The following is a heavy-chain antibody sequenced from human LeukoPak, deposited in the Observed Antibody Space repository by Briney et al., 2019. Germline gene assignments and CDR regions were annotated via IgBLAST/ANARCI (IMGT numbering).Heavy chain of an antibody. D-gene: IGHD6-13*01. CDR2: INTNTGNP. CDR1: GYTFTSYA. J-gene: IGHJ5*02. V-gene: IGHV7-4-1*02. CDR3: AGVSSSWYVGWFDP. Sequence: ASVKVSCKASGYTFTSYAMNWVRQAPGQGLEWMGWINTNTGNPTYAQGFTGRFVFSLDTSVSTAYLQISSLKAEDTAVYYCAGVSSSWYVGWFDPWGQGTLVTVSS.